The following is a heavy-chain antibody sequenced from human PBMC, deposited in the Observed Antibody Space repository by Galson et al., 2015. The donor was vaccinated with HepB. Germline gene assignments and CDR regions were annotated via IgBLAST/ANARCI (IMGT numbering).Heavy chain of an antibody. V-gene: IGHV3-30*18. CDR1: GFTFSSYG. CDR2: ISYDGSNK. J-gene: IGHJ4*02. CDR3: AKDQRQCLVRSYFDY. Sequence: SLRLSCAASGFTFSSYGMHWVRQAPGKGLEWVAVISYDGSNKYYADSVKGRFTISRDNSKNTLYLQMNSLRAEDTAVYYCAKDQRQCLVRSYFDYWGQGTLVTVSS. D-gene: IGHD6-19*01.